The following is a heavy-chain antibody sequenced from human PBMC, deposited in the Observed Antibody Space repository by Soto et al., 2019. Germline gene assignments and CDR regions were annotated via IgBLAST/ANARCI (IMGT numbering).Heavy chain of an antibody. CDR1: GFTFSSYA. CDR3: AKDGYSYGYGFLDY. V-gene: IGHV3-23*01. Sequence: EVQLLESGGGLVQPGGSLRLSCAASGFTFSSYAMSWVRQAPGKGLEWVSAISGSGGSTYYADSVKGRFTISRDNSKNTLYLQINSLRAEDTAVYYCAKDGYSYGYGFLDYWGQGTLVTVSS. J-gene: IGHJ4*02. CDR2: ISGSGGST. D-gene: IGHD5-18*01.